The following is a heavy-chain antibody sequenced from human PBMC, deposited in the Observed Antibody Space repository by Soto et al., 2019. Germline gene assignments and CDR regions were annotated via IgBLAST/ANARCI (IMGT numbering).Heavy chain of an antibody. CDR3: ARLRRKGYSYGSGYYYGMDV. CDR2: IYYSGST. D-gene: IGHD5-18*01. CDR1: GGSISSSSYY. J-gene: IGHJ6*02. Sequence: SETLSLTCTVSGGSISSSSYYWGWIRQPPGKGLEWIGSIYYSGSTYYNPSLKSRVTISVETSKNQFSLKLSSVTAADTAVYYCARLRRKGYSYGSGYYYGMDVWGQGTTVTVSS. V-gene: IGHV4-39*01.